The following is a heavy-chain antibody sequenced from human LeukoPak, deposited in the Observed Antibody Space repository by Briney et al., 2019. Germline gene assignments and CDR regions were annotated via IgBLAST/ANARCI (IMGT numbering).Heavy chain of an antibody. D-gene: IGHD3-10*01. V-gene: IGHV3-23*01. CDR1: GFTFNNYA. CDR3: AKGPYYGSGSSYYYYGLDV. Sequence: PGRSLRLSCAASGFTFNNYAMHWVRQPPGKGLEWVSAISGSGSTYYADSVKGRFTISRDNSKNTLYLQMNSLRAEDTAVYYCAKGPYYGSGSSYYYYGLDVWGQGTTVTVSS. CDR2: ISGSGST. J-gene: IGHJ6*02.